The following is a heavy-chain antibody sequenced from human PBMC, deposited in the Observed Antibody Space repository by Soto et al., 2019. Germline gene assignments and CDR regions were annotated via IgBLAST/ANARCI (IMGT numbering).Heavy chain of an antibody. Sequence: QVQLQESGPRLVKPSETLSLTCTVSGGSITSYYWSWIRQPPGKTLEWIGYTHNSGGTNYNPSLQRRVTISADTSKNQFSLELTSVTASDTAVYYCARRWSGTDYWGQGIMVTVSS. D-gene: IGHD3-10*01. CDR3: ARRWSGTDY. CDR2: THNSGGT. J-gene: IGHJ4*02. V-gene: IGHV4-59*01. CDR1: GGSITSYY.